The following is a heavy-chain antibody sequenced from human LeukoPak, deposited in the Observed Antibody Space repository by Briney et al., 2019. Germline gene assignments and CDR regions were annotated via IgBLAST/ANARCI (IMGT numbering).Heavy chain of an antibody. CDR3: ASGEAYYDFWSGYKAFDY. J-gene: IGHJ4*02. V-gene: IGHV1-18*01. Sequence: ASVKVSCKASGYTFTSYGISWVRQAPGQGLEWMGWISAYNGNTNYAQKLQGRVTMTTDTSTNTAYMELRSLRSDDTAVYYCASGEAYYDFWSGYKAFDYWGQGTLVTVSS. CDR2: ISAYNGNT. CDR1: GYTFTSYG. D-gene: IGHD3-3*01.